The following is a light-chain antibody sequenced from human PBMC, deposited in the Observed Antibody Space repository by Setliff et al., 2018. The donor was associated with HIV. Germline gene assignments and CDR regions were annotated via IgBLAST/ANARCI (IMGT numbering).Light chain of an antibody. CDR3: SSYAGSYTYV. Sequence: QSALAQAASVSGSPGQSITMSCTGTRSDVGGYNYVSWYQQHPGKAPKLMIYDVSNRPSGVPDRFSGSKSGNTASLTISGLQAEDEADYYCSSYAGSYTYVFGSGTKVTVL. CDR1: RSDVGGYNY. V-gene: IGLV2-11*01. J-gene: IGLJ1*01. CDR2: DVS.